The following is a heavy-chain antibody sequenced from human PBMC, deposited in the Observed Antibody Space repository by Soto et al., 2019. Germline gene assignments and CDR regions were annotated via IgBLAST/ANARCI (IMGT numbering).Heavy chain of an antibody. V-gene: IGHV3-30*18. J-gene: IGHJ6*02. CDR1: GFTFRSYG. D-gene: IGHD3-10*01. Sequence: QVQLVESGGGVVQPGRSLRLSCAVSGFTFRSYGMHWVRQAPGKGLEWVAVISYDGSNKYYADSVKGRFTISRDNSKNTLYLQMNSLRAEDTAVYYCAKDETRYGSDNYYHVFMDVWGQGTTVTVSS. CDR3: AKDETRYGSDNYYHVFMDV. CDR2: ISYDGSNK.